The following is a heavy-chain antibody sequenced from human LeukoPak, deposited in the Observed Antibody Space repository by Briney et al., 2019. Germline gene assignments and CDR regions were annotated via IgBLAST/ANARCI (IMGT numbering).Heavy chain of an antibody. D-gene: IGHD1-26*01. CDR3: ARDLVGATVPD. CDR1: GFTVSNNY. CDR2: IHIGGDT. V-gene: IGHV3-53*01. Sequence: GGSLSLSFAASGFTVSNNYMTWVRQAPGKGLEWGSVIHIGGDTYYADSVKGRFTISRDNSKNTLYLQMNSLRVEDTAVYYCARDLVGATVPDWGQGTLVTVSS. J-gene: IGHJ4*02.